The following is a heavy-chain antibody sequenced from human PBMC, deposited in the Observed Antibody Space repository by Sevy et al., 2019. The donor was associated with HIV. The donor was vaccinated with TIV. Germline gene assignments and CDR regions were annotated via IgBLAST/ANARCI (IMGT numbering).Heavy chain of an antibody. V-gene: IGHV3-21*01. D-gene: IGHD3-9*01. CDR1: GFTFSSYS. CDR3: AGGPRYFDWSRYYYYYMDV. J-gene: IGHJ6*03. Sequence: GGSLRLSCAASGFTFSSYSMNWVRQAPGKGLEWVSSISSSSSYIYYADSVKGRFTISRDNAKNSLYLQMNSLRAEDTAVYYCAGGPRYFDWSRYYYYYMDVWGKGTTVTVSS. CDR2: ISSSSSYI.